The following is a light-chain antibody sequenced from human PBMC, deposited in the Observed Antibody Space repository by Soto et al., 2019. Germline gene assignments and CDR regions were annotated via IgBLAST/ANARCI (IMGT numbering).Light chain of an antibody. J-gene: IGKJ1*01. CDR3: QQYGFSPQT. CDR2: NTS. V-gene: IGKV3-20*01. Sequence: EIVLTQSPGTLSLSPGEGATVSCRVSQSINSKSLVWYQRKFGQAPRLLIYNTSSRATGIPDRFSGSGSGTDFTLSISRLEPEDFAVYYCQQYGFSPQTFGQGTKVEIK. CDR1: QSINSKS.